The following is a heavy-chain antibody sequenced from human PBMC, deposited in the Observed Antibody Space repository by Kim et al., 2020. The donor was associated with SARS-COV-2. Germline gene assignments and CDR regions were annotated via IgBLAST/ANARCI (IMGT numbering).Heavy chain of an antibody. V-gene: IGHV5-51*01. Sequence: SPSFQGQVTISADKSISTAYLQWSSLKASDTAIYYCASILSGSYYGPFDYWGQGTLVTVSS. J-gene: IGHJ4*02. CDR3: ASILSGSYYGPFDY. D-gene: IGHD1-26*01.